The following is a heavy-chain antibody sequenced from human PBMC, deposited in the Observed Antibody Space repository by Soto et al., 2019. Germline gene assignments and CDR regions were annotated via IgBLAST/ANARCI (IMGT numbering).Heavy chain of an antibody. V-gene: IGHV4-59*01. J-gene: IGHJ6*03. CDR1: GGSISSYY. D-gene: IGHD3-3*01. CDR3: ARADDASDFWSVQPYYYYYYMDV. Sequence: SETLSLTCTVSGGSISSYYWSWIRQPPGKGLEWIGYIYYSGSTNYNPSLKSRVTISVDTSKNQFSLKLSSVTAADTAVYYCARADDASDFWSVQPYYYYYYMDVWGKGTTVTVSS. CDR2: IYYSGST.